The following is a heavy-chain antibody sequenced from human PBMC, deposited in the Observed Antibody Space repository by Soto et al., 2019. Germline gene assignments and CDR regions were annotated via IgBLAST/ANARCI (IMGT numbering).Heavy chain of an antibody. V-gene: IGHV1-46*01. CDR2: INPSGGST. CDR1: GYTFTSYY. D-gene: IGHD3-22*01. J-gene: IGHJ4*02. CDR3: ARGGPGGTNYYDSSGHLDY. Sequence: ASVKVSCKASGYTFTSYYMHWVRQAPGQGLEWMGIINPSGGSTSYAQKFQGRVTMTRDTSTSTVYMELSSLRSEDTAVYYCARGGPGGTNYYDSSGHLDYWGQGTLVTVSS.